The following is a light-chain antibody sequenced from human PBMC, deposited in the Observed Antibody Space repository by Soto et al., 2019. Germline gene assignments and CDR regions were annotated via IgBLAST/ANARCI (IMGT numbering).Light chain of an antibody. J-gene: IGKJ1*01. CDR3: QRYGSPSGT. Sequence: EIVLTQSPGTLSLSPGERATLSCRASQSVSSSYLAWYQQKPGQAPRLPIYGVSSRATGIPDRVAGSGSGTDFTLTISRLEPEDFPVYYCQRYGSPSGTFGQETKVQI. V-gene: IGKV3-20*01. CDR2: GVS. CDR1: QSVSSSY.